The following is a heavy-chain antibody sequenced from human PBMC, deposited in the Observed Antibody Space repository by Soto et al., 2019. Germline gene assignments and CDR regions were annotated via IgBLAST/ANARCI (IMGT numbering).Heavy chain of an antibody. CDR2: ISSSGSTI. Sequence: QVQLVESGGGLVKPGGSLRLSCAASGFTFSDYYMSWIRQAPGRGLEWVSYISSSGSTIYYADSVKGRFTISRDNAKNSLYLQMNSLRAEDTAVYYCARVANHPYYDFWSGYFDYWGQGTLVTVSS. J-gene: IGHJ4*02. V-gene: IGHV3-11*01. D-gene: IGHD3-3*01. CDR3: ARVANHPYYDFWSGYFDY. CDR1: GFTFSDYY.